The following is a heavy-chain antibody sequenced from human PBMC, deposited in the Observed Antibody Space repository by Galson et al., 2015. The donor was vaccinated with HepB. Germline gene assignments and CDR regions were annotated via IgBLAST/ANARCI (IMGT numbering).Heavy chain of an antibody. J-gene: IGHJ3*02. CDR3: ARAKGSAIVVVVAATRGAFDI. Sequence: SVKVSCKASGYTFTSYYMHWVRQAPGQGLEWMGIINPSGGSTSYAQKFQGRVTMTRDTSTSTVYMELSSLRSEDTAVYYCARAKGSAIVVVVAATRGAFDIWGQGTMVTVSS. CDR2: INPSGGST. CDR1: GYTFTSYY. V-gene: IGHV1-46*03. D-gene: IGHD2-15*01.